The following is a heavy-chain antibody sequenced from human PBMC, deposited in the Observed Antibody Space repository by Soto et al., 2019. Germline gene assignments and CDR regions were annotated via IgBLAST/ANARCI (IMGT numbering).Heavy chain of an antibody. Sequence: QVRLEESGPGLVKPSETLSLICSVSGGSVNNANYFWNWIRHHPENGLEWIGYIYYSGSTRYNPSVKTRATLSIDTTKDQSSLRLNSVTVADTAVYFCARDADYGGSRGGMDVWGRGTTVTVSS. CDR1: GGSVNNANYF. CDR3: ARDADYGGSRGGMDV. D-gene: IGHD4-17*01. CDR2: IYYSGST. J-gene: IGHJ6*02. V-gene: IGHV4-31*03.